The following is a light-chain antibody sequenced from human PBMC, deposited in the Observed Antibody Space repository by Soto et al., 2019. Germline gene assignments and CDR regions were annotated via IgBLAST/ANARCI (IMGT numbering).Light chain of an antibody. Sequence: DIVMTQSPLSLPVTPGDPASISCRSSQSLLQSNGYNYLDWYLQKPGQSPQLLIYLGSDRASGVPDRFSGSGSGTDFTLKISRVEAEDAGVYYCMQALQIPPTFGQGTRLEI. V-gene: IGKV2-28*01. CDR2: LGS. CDR1: QSLLQSNGYNY. J-gene: IGKJ5*01. CDR3: MQALQIPPT.